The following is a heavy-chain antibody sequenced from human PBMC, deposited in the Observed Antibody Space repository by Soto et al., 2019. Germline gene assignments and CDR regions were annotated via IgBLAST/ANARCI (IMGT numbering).Heavy chain of an antibody. CDR2: VYFSGST. J-gene: IGHJ4*02. D-gene: IGHD6-19*01. Sequence: QVHLRESGPGLVKPSETLSLTCTVSGGSINGYYWNWIRQPPGKGLEWLGYVYFSGSTHYNPSLKTRLTISVDTSKKQFSLKLSSVTAADTAVYFCARQEAVPGTPFDSWGQGTLVSVSS. V-gene: IGHV4-59*01. CDR3: ARQEAVPGTPFDS. CDR1: GGSINGYY.